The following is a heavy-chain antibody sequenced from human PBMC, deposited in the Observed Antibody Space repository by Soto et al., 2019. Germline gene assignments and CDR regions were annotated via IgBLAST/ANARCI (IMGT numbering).Heavy chain of an antibody. J-gene: IGHJ5*02. CDR1: GFTFSSHW. Sequence: EVQLVESGGGLVQPGGSLRLSCAASGFTFSSHWMHWVRQAPGKGLVWVSRINSDGSSTSYADSVKGRFTISRDNAKNTLYLQMNSLRAEDTAVYYCAKGYSSSANWFDPWGQGTLVTVSS. V-gene: IGHV3-74*01. CDR2: INSDGSST. D-gene: IGHD6-13*01. CDR3: AKGYSSSANWFDP.